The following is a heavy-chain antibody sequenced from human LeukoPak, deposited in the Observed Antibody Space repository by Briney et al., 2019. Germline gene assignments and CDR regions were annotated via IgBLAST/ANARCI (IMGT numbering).Heavy chain of an antibody. CDR1: GFSLSTSGVA. Sequence: SSPTPVNPTQTLTLTCTFSGFSLSTSGVAVVWIRQPPGKALEWLALIYWDDDKRYSPSLKSRLTITKDTSKNQVVLTMTNMDPVDTATYYCAHTMVRGEYFDYWGQGTLVTVSS. CDR2: IYWDDDK. V-gene: IGHV2-5*02. J-gene: IGHJ4*02. CDR3: AHTMVRGEYFDY. D-gene: IGHD3-10*01.